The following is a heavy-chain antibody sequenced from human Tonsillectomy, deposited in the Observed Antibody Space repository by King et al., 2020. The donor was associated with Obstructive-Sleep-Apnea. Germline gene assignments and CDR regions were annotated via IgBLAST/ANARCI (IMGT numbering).Heavy chain of an antibody. Sequence: QLQESGPGLVKPSETLSLTCTVSGDSISSYYWRWIRQPPGKGLEWMWYIYDRGSINYHPSLKSRVTISVDTSKTQFSLKLSSVTAADTAVYYCACPISSSWRDAFDIWGQGTMVTVSS. J-gene: IGHJ3*02. CDR2: IYDRGSI. CDR1: GDSISSYY. V-gene: IGHV4-59*01. D-gene: IGHD6-13*01. CDR3: ACPISSSWRDAFDI.